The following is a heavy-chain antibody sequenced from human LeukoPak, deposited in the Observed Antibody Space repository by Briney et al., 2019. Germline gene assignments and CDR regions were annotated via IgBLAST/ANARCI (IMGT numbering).Heavy chain of an antibody. V-gene: IGHV4-39*01. D-gene: IGHD3-10*01. CDR3: ARQSVGSGSYSPFYYYCGMDV. CDR1: GGSISSSSYY. Sequence: SETLSLTCTVSGGSISSSSYYWGWIRQPPGKGLEWIGSIYYSGSTYYNPSLKSRVTISVDTSKNQFSLKLSSVTAADTAAYYCARQSVGSGSYSPFYYYCGMDVWGQGTTVTVSS. J-gene: IGHJ6*02. CDR2: IYYSGST.